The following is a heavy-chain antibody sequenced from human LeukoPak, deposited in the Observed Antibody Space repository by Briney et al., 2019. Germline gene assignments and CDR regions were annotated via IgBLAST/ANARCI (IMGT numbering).Heavy chain of an antibody. Sequence: PSETLSLTCSVSGGSISRSDHYWSWIRQPPGKGLEWIGNIYYNGITYYNPSLKSRVTMSVDTSQNQFSLKLSSVTATDTAVYYCARGDGGGSTVPIYWFDLWGQGTLVTVSS. D-gene: IGHD4-17*01. J-gene: IGHJ4*02. V-gene: IGHV4-30-4*01. CDR2: IYYNGIT. CDR3: ARGDGGGSTVPIYWFDL. CDR1: GGSISRSDHY.